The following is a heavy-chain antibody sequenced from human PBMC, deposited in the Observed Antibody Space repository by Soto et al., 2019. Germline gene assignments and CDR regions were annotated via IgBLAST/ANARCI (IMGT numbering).Heavy chain of an antibody. CDR1: GFTVRTYG. CDR2: ISGTGDTT. D-gene: IGHD4-17*01. J-gene: IGHJ5*02. Sequence: EAQLLESGGGLVQPGGSLRLSCAASGFTVRTYGMTWVRQAPGKGLEWVSGISGTGDTTSYADSVKGRFTISRDNSKNTLYLHITSLRAEDTALYYCARGQYDYGDSDVWFDPWGQGTLVTVSS. V-gene: IGHV3-23*01. CDR3: ARGQYDYGDSDVWFDP.